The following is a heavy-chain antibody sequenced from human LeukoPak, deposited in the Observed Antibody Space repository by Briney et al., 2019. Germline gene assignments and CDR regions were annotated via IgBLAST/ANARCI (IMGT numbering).Heavy chain of an antibody. Sequence: PGGSLRLSCAASGFTFSDYDMTWVRQAPEKGLEWVSSFSGSGYNTNYADSVKGRFTISRDNSKNTLYLQMNSLRAEDTAIYYCVRDSRRDGLFDCWGQRTLVTVSS. V-gene: IGHV3-23*01. D-gene: IGHD2/OR15-2a*01. CDR2: FSGSGYNT. J-gene: IGHJ4*02. CDR3: VRDSRRDGLFDC. CDR1: GFTFSDYD.